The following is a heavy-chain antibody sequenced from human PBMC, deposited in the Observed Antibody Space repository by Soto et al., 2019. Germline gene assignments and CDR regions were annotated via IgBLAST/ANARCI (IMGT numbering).Heavy chain of an antibody. CDR3: VREPWGRAIGAFDI. V-gene: IGHV3-48*02. D-gene: IGHD3-16*01. J-gene: IGHJ3*02. CDR2: ISSSSRTI. CDR1: GFTFSSYS. Sequence: EVQLVESGGGLVQPGGSLRLSCAASGFTFSSYSMNWVRQAPGKGLEWVSYISSSSRTIYYADSVKGRFTISRDNAKNSLYLQINSLRDEDVAVYYCVREPWGRAIGAFDIWGQGTMVTVSS.